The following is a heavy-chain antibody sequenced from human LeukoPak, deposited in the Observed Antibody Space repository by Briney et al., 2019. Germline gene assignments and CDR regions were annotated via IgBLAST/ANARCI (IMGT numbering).Heavy chain of an antibody. V-gene: IGHV4-61*02. Sequence: PSETLSLTCTVSGGSISSGSYYWSWIRQPAGKGLEWIGRIYTSGSTNYNPSLKSRVTISVDTSKNQFSLKLSSVTAADTAVYYCARGNFGVVTYDAFDIWGQGTMVTVSS. CDR1: GGSISSGSYY. D-gene: IGHD3-3*01. CDR3: ARGNFGVVTYDAFDI. J-gene: IGHJ3*02. CDR2: IYTSGST.